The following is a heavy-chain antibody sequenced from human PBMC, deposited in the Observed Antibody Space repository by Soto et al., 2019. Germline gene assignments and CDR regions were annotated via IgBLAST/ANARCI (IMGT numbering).Heavy chain of an antibody. CDR2: ISYDETNE. V-gene: IGHV3-30*03. CDR1: GFTFGSHG. CDR3: ARSAGGGYYYGMDV. D-gene: IGHD3-16*01. Sequence: GGSLRLSCVASGFTFGSHGMHWVRQAPGKGLEWVAVISYDETNEHYVDSVKGRFTISRDNSKNTLYLQMNSLRAEDTAVYYCARSAGGGYYYGMDVWGQGTTVTVSS. J-gene: IGHJ6*02.